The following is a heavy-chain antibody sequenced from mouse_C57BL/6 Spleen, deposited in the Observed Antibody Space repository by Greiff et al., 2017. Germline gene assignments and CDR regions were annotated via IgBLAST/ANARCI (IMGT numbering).Heavy chain of an antibody. Sequence: QVQLQQPGAELVRPGSSVKLSCKASGYTFTSYWMHWVKQRPIQGLEWIGNIDPSDSETHYNQKFKDKATLTVDKSSSTAYMQLSSLTSEDSAVYYCAESSYDYAMDYWGQGTSVTVSS. CDR2: IDPSDSET. D-gene: IGHD1-1*01. CDR1: GYTFTSYW. CDR3: AESSYDYAMDY. J-gene: IGHJ4*01. V-gene: IGHV1-52*01.